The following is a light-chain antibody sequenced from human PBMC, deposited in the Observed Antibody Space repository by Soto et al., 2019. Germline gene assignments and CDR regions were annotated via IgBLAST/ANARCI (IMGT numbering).Light chain of an antibody. J-gene: IGKJ4*01. CDR3: QQSYSNRVT. CDR1: QSISSY. CDR2: AAS. V-gene: IGKV1-39*01. Sequence: DIQMTQSPSSLSASVGDRVTITCRASQSISSYLNWYQQKPGKAPKLLIYAASSLQSGVPSRFSGSGSGTDFTLTISSLQPEDFATYYCQQSYSNRVTFGGGNKVEIK.